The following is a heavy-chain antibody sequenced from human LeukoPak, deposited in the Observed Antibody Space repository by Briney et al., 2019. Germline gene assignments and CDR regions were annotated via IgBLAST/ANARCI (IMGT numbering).Heavy chain of an antibody. CDR2: INHSGST. D-gene: IGHD4-17*01. CDR1: GGSFSGYY. Sequence: PSETLSLTCAAYGGSFSGYYWSWIRQPPGKGLEWIGEINHSGSTNYNPSLKSRVTISVDTSKNQFSLKLSSVTAADTAVYYCAREREGPYGYLDYWGQGTLVTVSS. CDR3: AREREGPYGYLDY. J-gene: IGHJ4*02. V-gene: IGHV4-34*01.